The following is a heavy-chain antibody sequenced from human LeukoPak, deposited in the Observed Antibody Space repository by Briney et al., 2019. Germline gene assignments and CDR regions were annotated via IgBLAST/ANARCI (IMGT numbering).Heavy chain of an antibody. Sequence: GGSLRLSCAASGITFSSYAMTWVRQAPGKGLEWVSTISGSTNGTYYADSVKGRFTISRDNSKNTLYLQLNSLRAEDTAVYYCANDFDYWGQGTLVTVSP. J-gene: IGHJ4*02. CDR3: ANDFDY. V-gene: IGHV3-23*01. CDR1: GITFSSYA. CDR2: ISGSTNGT.